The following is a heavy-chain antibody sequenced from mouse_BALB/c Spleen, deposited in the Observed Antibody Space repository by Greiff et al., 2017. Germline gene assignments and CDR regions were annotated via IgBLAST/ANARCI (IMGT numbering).Heavy chain of an antibody. CDR2: INPGSGGT. CDR3: ARRGSYGNYDYAMDY. V-gene: IGHV1-54*01. CDR1: GYAFTNYL. J-gene: IGHJ4*01. D-gene: IGHD2-10*02. Sequence: QVQLQQSGAELVRPGTSVKVSCKASGYAFTNYLIEWVKQRPGQGLEWIGVINPGSGGTNYNEKFKGKATLTADKSSSTAYMQLSSLTSDDSAVYFCARRGSYGNYDYAMDYWGQGTSVTVSS.